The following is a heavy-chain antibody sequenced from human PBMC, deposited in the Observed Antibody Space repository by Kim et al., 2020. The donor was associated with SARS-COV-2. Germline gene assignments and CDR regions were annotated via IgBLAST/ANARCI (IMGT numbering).Heavy chain of an antibody. D-gene: IGHD3-3*01. J-gene: IGHJ4*02. Sequence: GGSLRLSCEATGFTFSSWSMHWVRQAPGKGLEWVAVIWHDGSNEYYADSVKGRFTISRDNSKNTLYLQMNSLRAEDTAVYYCAREREWIDSWGQGTLVTVSS. V-gene: IGHV3-33*01. CDR1: GFTFSSWS. CDR2: IWHDGSNE. CDR3: AREREWIDS.